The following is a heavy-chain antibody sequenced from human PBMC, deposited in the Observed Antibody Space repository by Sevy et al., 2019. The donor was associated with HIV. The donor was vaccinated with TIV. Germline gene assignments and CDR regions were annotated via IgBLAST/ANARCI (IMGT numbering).Heavy chain of an antibody. CDR2: VRYDGSNK. D-gene: IGHD2-2*01. CDR3: AKGPRQYQLLQFDY. V-gene: IGHV3-30*02. CDR1: GFTFSSYG. Sequence: GGSLRLSCAASGFTFSSYGMHWVRQAPAKGLEWVAFVRYDGSNKDYADSVKGRFTISRDNSKNTLYLQMNSLRAEDTAVYYCAKGPRQYQLLQFDYWGQGTLVTVSS. J-gene: IGHJ4*02.